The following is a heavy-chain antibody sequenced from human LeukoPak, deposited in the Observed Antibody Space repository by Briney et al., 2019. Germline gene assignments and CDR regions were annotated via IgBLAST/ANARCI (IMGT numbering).Heavy chain of an antibody. V-gene: IGHV5-51*01. Sequence: GESLKISCKGSGYRFTTFWIAWVRQMPGRGLECMGIIYPGDSDTRYSPSFQGQVTISVDKSITTAYLQWSSLKASDTAMYYCARHRTLRYYYDSRTNDAFDIWGQGTMVTVSS. D-gene: IGHD3-22*01. CDR3: ARHRTLRYYYDSRTNDAFDI. J-gene: IGHJ3*02. CDR1: GYRFTTFW. CDR2: IYPGDSDT.